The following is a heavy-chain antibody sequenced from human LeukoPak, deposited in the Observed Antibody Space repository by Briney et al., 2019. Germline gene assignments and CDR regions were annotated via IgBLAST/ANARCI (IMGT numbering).Heavy chain of an antibody. CDR2: INHSGST. V-gene: IGHV4-34*01. CDR1: VGSFSGYY. CDR3: ARKRVYGSGSLEVYYYYYCMDV. Sequence: PSQTLSLTCAVYVGSFSGYYWIWMRQPPGKGLEWIGEINHSGSTNYNPSLKSRVTISVDTSKSQFSLKLSSVTAADTAVYYCARKRVYGSGSLEVYYYYYCMDVWGQGTTVTVSS. D-gene: IGHD3-10*01. J-gene: IGHJ6*02.